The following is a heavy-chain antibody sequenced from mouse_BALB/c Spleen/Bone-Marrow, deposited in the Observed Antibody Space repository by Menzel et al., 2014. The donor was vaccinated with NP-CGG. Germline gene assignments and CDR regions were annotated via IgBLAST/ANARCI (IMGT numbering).Heavy chain of an antibody. V-gene: IGHV1-69*01. J-gene: IGHJ2*01. CDR3: AFYYGNYGDY. CDR2: IDTSDSYT. CDR1: GYTFTDYW. Sequence: VKLMESGAELVMPGASAKMSCKASGYTFTDYWMHWVKQRPGQGLEWIGAIDTSDSYTSYNQKFKGKATLTVDESSSTAYMQLSSLTSEDSAVYYCAFYYGNYGDYWGQGTTLTVSS. D-gene: IGHD2-1*01.